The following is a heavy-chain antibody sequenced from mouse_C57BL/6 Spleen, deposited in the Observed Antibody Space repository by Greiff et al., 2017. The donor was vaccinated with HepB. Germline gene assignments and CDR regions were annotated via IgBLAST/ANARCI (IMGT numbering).Heavy chain of an antibody. V-gene: IGHV1-82*01. J-gene: IGHJ1*03. CDR3: ARSGYYGSIYWYFDV. D-gene: IGHD1-1*01. CDR1: GYAFSSSW. Sequence: QVQLKESGPELVKPGASVKISCKASGYAFSSSWMNWVKQRPGKGLEWIGRIYPGDGDTNYNGKFKGKATLTADKSSSTAYMQLSSLTSEDSAVYFCARSGYYGSIYWYFDVWGTGTTVTVSS. CDR2: IYPGDGDT.